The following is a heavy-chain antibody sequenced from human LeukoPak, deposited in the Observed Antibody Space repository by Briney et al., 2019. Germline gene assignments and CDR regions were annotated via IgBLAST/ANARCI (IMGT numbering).Heavy chain of an antibody. CDR2: INPNRGST. D-gene: IGHD3-22*01. V-gene: IGHV1-46*01. CDR3: AREGESVTMIGWFDP. Sequence: ASVKVSCKASGYTFTSYYMYWVRQAPGQGLEWMGIINPNRGSTSYAQKFQGRVTMTRDMSTSTVYMELSSLRSEDTAVYYCAREGESVTMIGWFDPWGQGTLVTVSS. CDR1: GYTFTSYY. J-gene: IGHJ5*02.